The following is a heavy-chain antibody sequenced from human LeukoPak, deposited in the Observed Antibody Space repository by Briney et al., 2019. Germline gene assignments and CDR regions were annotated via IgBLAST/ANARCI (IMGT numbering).Heavy chain of an antibody. D-gene: IGHD3-22*01. CDR3: AKGGRGDSRPFDY. V-gene: IGHV3-23*01. CDR1: GFTFSSYA. J-gene: IGHJ4*02. Sequence: LGGSLRLSCAASGFTFSSYAMSWVRQAPGKGLEWVSAISGSGGSTYYADSVKGRFTISRDNSKNTLYLQMNSLRAEDTAVYYCAKGGRGDSRPFDYWGQGTLVTVSS. CDR2: ISGSGGST.